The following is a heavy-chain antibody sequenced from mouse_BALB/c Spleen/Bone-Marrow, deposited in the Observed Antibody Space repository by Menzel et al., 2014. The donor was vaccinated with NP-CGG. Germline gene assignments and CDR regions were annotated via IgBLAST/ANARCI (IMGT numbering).Heavy chain of an antibody. CDR1: GYTFTSYW. J-gene: IGHJ3*01. V-gene: IGHV1-69*02. D-gene: IGHD1-2*01. CDR2: IDPSDSET. CDR3: ARRGYGYGFAY. Sequence: QVQLQQSGAELVKPGAPVKLSRKASGYTFTSYWMNWVKQRPGRGLEWIGRIDPSDSETHYNQKFKDKATLTVDKSSSTAYIQLSSLTSEDSAVYYCARRGYGYGFAYWGQGTLVTVSA.